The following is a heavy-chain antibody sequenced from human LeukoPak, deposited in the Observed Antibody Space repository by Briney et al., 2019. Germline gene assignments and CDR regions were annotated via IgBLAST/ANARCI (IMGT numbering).Heavy chain of an antibody. Sequence: KPSETLSLTCAVYGGSFSGYYWSWIRQPPGKGLEWIGEINHSGSTNYNPSLKGRVTISVDTSKNQFSLKLSSVTAAGTAVYYCARGRLKQWLVRYADYYYGMDVWGQGTTVTVSS. J-gene: IGHJ6*02. CDR2: INHSGST. CDR1: GGSFSGYY. CDR3: ARGRLKQWLVRYADYYYGMDV. D-gene: IGHD6-19*01. V-gene: IGHV4-34*01.